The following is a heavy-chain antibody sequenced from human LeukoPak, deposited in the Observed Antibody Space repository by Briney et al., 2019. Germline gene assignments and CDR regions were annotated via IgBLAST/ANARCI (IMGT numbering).Heavy chain of an antibody. J-gene: IGHJ3*02. CDR2: ISGSGDTT. CDR1: GFTFSSYA. D-gene: IGHD2-15*01. CDR3: AKDDCSGGSCYSSGNDAFGI. V-gene: IGHV3-23*01. Sequence: GGSLRLSCAASGFTFSSYAMSWVRQAPGKGLEWVSLISGSGDTTYFADSVKGRFTISRDNSKNTLYLQMSSLRAEDTATYYCAKDDCSGGSCYSSGNDAFGIWGQGTMVIVSS.